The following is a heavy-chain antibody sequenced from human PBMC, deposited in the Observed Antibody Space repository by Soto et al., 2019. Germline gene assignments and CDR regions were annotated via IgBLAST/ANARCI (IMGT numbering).Heavy chain of an antibody. CDR2: ISHDGTIK. CDR1: GFTFSSYT. Sequence: QVQLVESGGGVVQPGRSLRLSCVTSGFTFSSYTMNWVRQAPGKGLEWVAVISHDGTIKYYADSVKGRFTISRDNSKNTLYLQMNSLRAEDTAVYYCARGFVVVPAALGYWGQGTLVTVSS. CDR3: ARGFVVVPAALGY. V-gene: IGHV3-30-3*01. D-gene: IGHD2-2*01. J-gene: IGHJ4*02.